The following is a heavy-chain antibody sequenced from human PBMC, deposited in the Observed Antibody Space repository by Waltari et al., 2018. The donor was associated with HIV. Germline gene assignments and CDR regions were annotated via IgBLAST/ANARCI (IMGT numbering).Heavy chain of an antibody. J-gene: IGHJ5*01. CDR2: ISPSRST. CDR1: GGSFSGYY. D-gene: IGHD4-17*01. CDR3: ASRGAPTPVTTDS. Sequence: QMQLQQWGAGPLKPSETLSLTCAVQGGSFSGYYWSWIRQPPGKGLEWIGEISPSRSTKYNPSLKSRVTISVDTSKNQFSLRLKSVTAADTAVFYCASRGAPTPVTTDSWGQGTLVIVSS. V-gene: IGHV4-34*01.